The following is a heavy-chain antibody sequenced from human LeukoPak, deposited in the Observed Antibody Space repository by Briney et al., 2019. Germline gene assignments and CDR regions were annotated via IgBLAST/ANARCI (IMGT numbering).Heavy chain of an antibody. J-gene: IGHJ4*02. CDR1: GFTFDDYA. D-gene: IGHD2-2*01. CDR3: AKSPDCSSTSCYYYFDY. CDR2: ISWNSGSI. V-gene: IGHV3-9*01. Sequence: GGSLRLSCAASGFTFDDYAMHWVRQAPGKGLEGVSGISWNSGSIGYADSVKGRFTISRDNAKNSLYLQMNSLRAEDTALYYCAKSPDCSSTSCYYYFDYWGQGTLVTVSS.